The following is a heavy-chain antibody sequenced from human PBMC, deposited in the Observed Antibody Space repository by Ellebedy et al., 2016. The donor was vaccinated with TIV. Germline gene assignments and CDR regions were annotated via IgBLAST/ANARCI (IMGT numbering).Heavy chain of an antibody. CDR1: GGSISNYY. CDR3: ARGGVATIPFDY. CDR2: IYYSGST. D-gene: IGHD5-12*01. J-gene: IGHJ4*02. Sequence: MPSETLSLTCTVSGGSISNYYWSRIRQPPGKGLEWIGYIYYSGSTNYNPSLKSRVTISVDTSKNQFSLKVSSVTATDTAVYYCARGGVATIPFDYWGQGTLVTVSS. V-gene: IGHV4-59*08.